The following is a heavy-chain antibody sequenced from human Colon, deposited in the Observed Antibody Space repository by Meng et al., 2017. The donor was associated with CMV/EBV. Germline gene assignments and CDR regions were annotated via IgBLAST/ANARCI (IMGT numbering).Heavy chain of an antibody. D-gene: IGHD3-10*01. CDR3: ARGGFASGLDV. CDR1: GFTFSDYY. V-gene: IGHV3-11*04. J-gene: IGHJ6*02. CDR2: IISSGSTI. Sequence: GESLKISCAASGFTFSDYYMSWIRQAPGKGLEWVSYIISSGSTIYYADSVKGRFTISRDNARSSLYLQMNSLRAEDTAVYYCARGGFASGLDVWGQGTTVTVSS.